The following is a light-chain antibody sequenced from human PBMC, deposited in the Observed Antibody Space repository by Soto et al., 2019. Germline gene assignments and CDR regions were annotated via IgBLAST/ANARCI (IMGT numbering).Light chain of an antibody. Sequence: DIQLTQSPSSLSASVGDRVTITCRASQSISNYLNWYQHKPGKAPKVLIYAASSLQSGVSSRFSGSGSGTDFILTINSLQPEDFATYYCQQSHSTPYTFGQGTKLEIK. CDR2: AAS. J-gene: IGKJ2*01. CDR3: QQSHSTPYT. V-gene: IGKV1-39*01. CDR1: QSISNY.